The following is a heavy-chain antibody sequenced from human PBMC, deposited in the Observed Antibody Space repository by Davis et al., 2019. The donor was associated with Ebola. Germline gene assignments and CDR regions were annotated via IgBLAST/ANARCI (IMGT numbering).Heavy chain of an antibody. D-gene: IGHD3-16*01. CDR1: GFTLSISA. Sequence: GESLKISCAASGFTLSISAIHWVRQAPGKGLEWVAVISYDGSNKYYADSVMGRFSISRDNSKNTLYLQMHRLTEEDTATYYCARDLGVPGAAPDAWGQGTLVTVST. CDR3: ARDLGVPGAAPDA. CDR2: ISYDGSNK. J-gene: IGHJ5*02. V-gene: IGHV3-30*04.